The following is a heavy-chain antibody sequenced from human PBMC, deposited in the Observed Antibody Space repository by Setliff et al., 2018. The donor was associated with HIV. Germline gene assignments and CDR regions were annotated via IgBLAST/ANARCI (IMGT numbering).Heavy chain of an antibody. J-gene: IGHJ6*03. V-gene: IGHV4-59*08. CDR2: IYYTGST. CDR1: GGSISTYF. D-gene: IGHD5-12*01. CDR3: ARVGEGYSGDMDV. Sequence: SETLSLTCTVSGGSISTYFWSWVRQTPGKGLEWIGYIYYTGSTSYNPSFRSRVTISVDTSKNQFSLKLSSVTAADTAVYYCARVGEGYSGDMDVWGKGTTVTVSS.